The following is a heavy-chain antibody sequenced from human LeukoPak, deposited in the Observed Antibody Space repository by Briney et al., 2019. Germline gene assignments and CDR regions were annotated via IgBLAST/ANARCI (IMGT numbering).Heavy chain of an antibody. CDR3: ARAEKVERATLTFNWVRPERRYYSGLDV. CDR1: GGSISSYY. D-gene: IGHD1-14*01. J-gene: IGHJ6*02. CDR2: IYHSGNT. Sequence: SETLSLTCTVSGGSISSYYWSWIRQPPGKGLEWIGYIYHSGNTNYNPSLKSRVTISVDTSKNQFSLRLNSVTAADTAVYYCARAEKVERATLTFNWVRPERRYYSGLDVWGQGSAVIVSS. V-gene: IGHV4-59*12.